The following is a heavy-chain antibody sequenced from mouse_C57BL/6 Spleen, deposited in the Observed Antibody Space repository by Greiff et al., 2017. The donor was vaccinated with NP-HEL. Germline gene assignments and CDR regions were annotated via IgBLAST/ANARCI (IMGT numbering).Heavy chain of an antibody. Sequence: EVKLMESGEGLVKPGGSLKLSCAASGFTFSSYAMSWVRQTPEKRLEWVAYISSGGDYIYYADTVKGRFTISRDNARNTLYLQMSSLKSEDTAMYYCTRDLYYYGSSRFYYAMDYWGQGTSVTVSS. D-gene: IGHD1-1*01. V-gene: IGHV5-9-1*02. CDR2: ISSGGDYI. CDR1: GFTFSSYA. J-gene: IGHJ4*01. CDR3: TRDLYYYGSSRFYYAMDY.